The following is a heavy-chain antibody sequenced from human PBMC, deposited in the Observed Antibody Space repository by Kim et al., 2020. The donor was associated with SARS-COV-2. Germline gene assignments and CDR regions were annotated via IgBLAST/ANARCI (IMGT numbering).Heavy chain of an antibody. CDR3: ASLHTAMVNGGH. J-gene: IGHJ4*02. Sequence: GGSLRLSCAASGFSFRNYGMSWVRQAPGKGLEWVACIKGDRGENHYVDSVKGRFTISRDNAKNPLYLQINNLRAEDTALFYCASLHTAMVNGGHWGKGALVIVSP. D-gene: IGHD5-18*01. V-gene: IGHV3-7*01. CDR2: IKGDRGEN. CDR1: GFSFRNYG.